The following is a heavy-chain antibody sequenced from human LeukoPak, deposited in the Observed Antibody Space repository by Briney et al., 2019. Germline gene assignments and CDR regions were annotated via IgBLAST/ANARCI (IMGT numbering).Heavy chain of an antibody. CDR1: GGSISSGGYY. Sequence: SETLSLTCTVSGGSISSGGYYWSWIRQHPGKGLEWIGYIYYSGSTYYNPSLKSRVTISVDTSKNQFSLKLSSVTAADTAVYYCARGDCGGDCYVYYFDYWGQGTLVTASS. D-gene: IGHD2-21*02. CDR2: IYYSGST. CDR3: ARGDCGGDCYVYYFDY. V-gene: IGHV4-31*03. J-gene: IGHJ4*02.